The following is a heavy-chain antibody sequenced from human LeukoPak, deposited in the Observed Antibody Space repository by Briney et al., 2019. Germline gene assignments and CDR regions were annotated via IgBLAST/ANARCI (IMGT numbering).Heavy chain of an antibody. V-gene: IGHV1-8*01. CDR1: GYSFTNFD. CDR3: ARGPQWRGDYYYMDV. J-gene: IGHJ6*03. CDR2: MNPNSGNK. Sequence: ASVKVSCKASGYSFTNFDINWVRQATGQGLEWMGWMNPNSGNKGYAQKLQGRVTMTMNTSITTAYMELSSLRSEDTAVYYCARGPQWRGDYYYMDVWGRGITVTVSS. D-gene: IGHD6-19*01.